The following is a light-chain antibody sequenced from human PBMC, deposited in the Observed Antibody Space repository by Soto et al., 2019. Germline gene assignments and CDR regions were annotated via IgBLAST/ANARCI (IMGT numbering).Light chain of an antibody. Sequence: QSVLTQPASVSGSPGQSITISCTGTSSDVGGYNYVSWYQRHPGKVPKLMIYEVNNRPSGVSNRFSGSKSGNTASLTISGLQAEDEADYYCSSYTSRSTRVFGTGTKVTVL. J-gene: IGLJ1*01. V-gene: IGLV2-14*01. CDR2: EVN. CDR3: SSYTSRSTRV. CDR1: SSDVGGYNY.